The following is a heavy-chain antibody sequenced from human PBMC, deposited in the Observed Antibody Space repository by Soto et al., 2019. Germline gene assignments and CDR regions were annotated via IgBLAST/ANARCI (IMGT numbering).Heavy chain of an antibody. CDR1: GYTFSNYG. CDR2: LSVYNGYT. Sequence: QVQLVQHGTEVKKPGASVKVSCKASGYTFSNYGISWVRQASGQGLEWVGWLSVYNGYTNYAQNLQGRVTVTTDTSTSTAYMELRGLRSDDTAVYYCARGRPHDYWGQGTLVTVSS. J-gene: IGHJ4*02. CDR3: ARGRPHDY. V-gene: IGHV1-18*01.